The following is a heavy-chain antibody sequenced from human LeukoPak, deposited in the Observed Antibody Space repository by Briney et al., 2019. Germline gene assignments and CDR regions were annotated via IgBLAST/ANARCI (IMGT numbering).Heavy chain of an antibody. D-gene: IGHD6-13*01. Sequence: QPGGSLRLSCAASGFTFSSYSMNWVRQAPGKGLEWVSYISPTSSDIYYADSVKGRFTISRDNAKNSLYLQMNSLRDEDTAVYYCARAAYASSPDYWGREPWSPSPQ. CDR3: ARAAYASSPDY. CDR2: ISPTSSDI. CDR1: GFTFSSYS. J-gene: IGHJ4*02. V-gene: IGHV3-48*02.